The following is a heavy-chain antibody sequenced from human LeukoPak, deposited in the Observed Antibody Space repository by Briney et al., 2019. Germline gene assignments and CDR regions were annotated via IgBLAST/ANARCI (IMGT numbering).Heavy chain of an antibody. J-gene: IGHJ4*02. V-gene: IGHV3-23*01. CDR1: GFTFSNYW. D-gene: IGHD6-19*01. Sequence: PGGSLRLSCAASGFTFSNYWMTWVRQAPGKGLEWVSAISGSGGSTYYADSVKGRFTISRDNSKNALYLQMNSLRAEDTAVYYCARDGYSSGWYDYWGQGTLVTVSS. CDR2: ISGSGGST. CDR3: ARDGYSSGWYDY.